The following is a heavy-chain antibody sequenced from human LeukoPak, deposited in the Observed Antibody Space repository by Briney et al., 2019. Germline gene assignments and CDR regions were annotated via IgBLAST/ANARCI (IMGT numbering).Heavy chain of an antibody. CDR2: ISYDGSNK. D-gene: IGHD2-15*01. CDR1: GFTFSSYA. Sequence: PGRSLRLSCAASGFTFSSYAMHWVRQAPGKGLEWVAVISYDGSNKYYADSVKGRFTISRDNSKNTLYLQMNSLRAEDTAVYYCARASGYCSGGSCYSIVGGYYFDYWGQGTLVTASS. CDR3: ARASGYCSGGSCYSIVGGYYFDY. V-gene: IGHV3-30*04. J-gene: IGHJ4*02.